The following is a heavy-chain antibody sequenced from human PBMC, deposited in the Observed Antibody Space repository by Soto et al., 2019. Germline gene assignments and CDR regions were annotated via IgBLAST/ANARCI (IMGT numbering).Heavy chain of an antibody. CDR2: IYSGGST. CDR1: GFTVSSNF. CDR3: ARVPPGESTRPKHNWFDP. J-gene: IGHJ5*02. V-gene: IGHV3-53*01. Sequence: GGSLRLSCAASGFTVSSNFMSWVRQAPGKGLEWVSAIYSGGSTYYRDSVKGRFTISRDNSKNTLYLQMSSLSAEDTAVYYCARVPPGESTRPKHNWFDPWGQGTLVTVSS. D-gene: IGHD1-1*01.